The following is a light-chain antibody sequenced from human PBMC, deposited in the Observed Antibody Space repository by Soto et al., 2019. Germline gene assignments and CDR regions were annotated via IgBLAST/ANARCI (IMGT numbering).Light chain of an antibody. J-gene: IGKJ5*01. Sequence: DIQMTQSPSSLSASVGDRVTITCRASHGISKSLAWYQQKPEKAPKSLIYAASSLQSGVPSRFSGSGSGTEFTLTISSLQSEDFAVYYCQQYNTWPPITFGQGTRLEIK. CDR3: QQYNTWPPIT. V-gene: IGKV1D-16*01. CDR1: HGISKS. CDR2: AAS.